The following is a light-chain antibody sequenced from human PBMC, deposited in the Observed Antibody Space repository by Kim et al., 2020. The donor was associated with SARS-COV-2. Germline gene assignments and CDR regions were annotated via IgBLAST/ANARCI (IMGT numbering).Light chain of an antibody. Sequence: GQTITSSCTGTSSDVGGYNYVSWYQQHPGKAPKLMIYDVSKRPSGVSNRFSGSKSGNTASLTISGLQAEDEADYYCSSYRSSNTWVFGGGTQLTVL. CDR3: SSYRSSNTWV. CDR2: DVS. CDR1: SSDVGGYNY. J-gene: IGLJ3*02. V-gene: IGLV2-14*04.